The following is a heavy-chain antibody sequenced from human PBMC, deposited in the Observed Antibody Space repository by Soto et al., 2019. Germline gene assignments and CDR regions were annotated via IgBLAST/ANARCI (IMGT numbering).Heavy chain of an antibody. CDR1: GGCFRGSY. J-gene: IGHJ4*02. CDR2: INHSGST. D-gene: IGHD1-1*01. Sequence: SSSVSPAFSVCGGCFRGSYCSCLLQPPGKGLEWIGEINHSGSTNYNPSLKSRFTISVDPSKNQFSLKPSSVIGADTALSYCARGNDWHGDFDYWAQGTLVAVSA. CDR3: ARGNDWHGDFDY. V-gene: IGHV4-34*01.